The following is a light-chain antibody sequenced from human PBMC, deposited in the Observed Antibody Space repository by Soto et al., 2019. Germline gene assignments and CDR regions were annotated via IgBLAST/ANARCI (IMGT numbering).Light chain of an antibody. CDR3: QQYNNWPPA. CDR2: GAS. Sequence: EIVMTQSPATLSVSPGERATLSCRASQSVSSNLAWYQQKPGQAPRLLIYGASTRATGFPAKFSGGGSGTEFSLTISSLXXXXXXXYYCQQYNNWPPAFGPGTKVDIK. J-gene: IGKJ3*01. CDR1: QSVSSN. V-gene: IGKV3-15*01.